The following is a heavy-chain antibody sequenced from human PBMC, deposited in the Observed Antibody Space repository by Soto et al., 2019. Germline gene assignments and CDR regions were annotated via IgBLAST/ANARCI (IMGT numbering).Heavy chain of an antibody. CDR1: GFTFSSYA. CDR3: ARDYLLAAAGFYYYYGMDV. J-gene: IGHJ6*02. V-gene: IGHV3-30-3*01. CDR2: ISYDGSNK. D-gene: IGHD6-13*01. Sequence: AGGSLRLSCAASGFTFSSYAMHWVRQAPGKGLEGVAVISYDGSNKYYADSVKGRFTISRDNSKNTLYLQMNSLRAEDTAVYYCARDYLLAAAGFYYYYGMDVWGQGTMVTVSS.